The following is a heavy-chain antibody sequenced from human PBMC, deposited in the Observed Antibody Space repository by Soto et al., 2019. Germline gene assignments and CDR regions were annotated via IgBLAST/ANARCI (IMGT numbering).Heavy chain of an antibody. CDR2: ISGSSITI. CDR1: GFSFSDSY. V-gene: IGHV3-11*01. J-gene: IGHJ4*02. CDR3: ARFLGGIPARPFDY. Sequence: QVQLVESGGGLVKPGGSVRLSCAASGFSFSDSYMSWVRQAPGKGLEWVSYISGSSITISHADSVKGRFTISRDNGKKSVYLQMDSLRAEDTAVYYFARFLGGIPARPFDYWGQGTLVTVSS. D-gene: IGHD6-6*01.